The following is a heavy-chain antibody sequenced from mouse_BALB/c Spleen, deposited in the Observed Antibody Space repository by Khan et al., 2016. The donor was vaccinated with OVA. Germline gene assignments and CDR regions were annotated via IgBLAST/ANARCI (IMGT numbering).Heavy chain of an antibody. CDR3: ARGPDYESSPSYFGK. Sequence: EVELVESGGGLVKPGGSLKLSCAASGFTFSSYDMSWVRQTPEKRLAWVASISSGGSTYYPDSVKGRFTISRDNVRNILSLQMSSLRSEDTAMYYCARGPDYESSPSYFGKWGQGTTLTVSS. CDR1: GFTFSSYD. V-gene: IGHV5-6-5*01. D-gene: IGHD1-1*01. CDR2: ISSGGST. J-gene: IGHJ2*01.